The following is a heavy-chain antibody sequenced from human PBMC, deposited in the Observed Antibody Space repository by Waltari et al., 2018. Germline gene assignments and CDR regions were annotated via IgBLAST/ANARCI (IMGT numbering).Heavy chain of an antibody. J-gene: IGHJ6*02. V-gene: IGHV3-74*01. Sequence: EVQLMESGGRSVQIGGSLTLSCAASGFTFGAYWMHWVRQAPGKGLLWVSHINTDGVTKSHADSVRGRFTISTDNAKQTLYLQMNSLRADDTAVYYCARLSRHLDHTLDLWGQGTTVTVSS. CDR3: ARLSRHLDHTLDL. CDR2: INTDGVTK. CDR1: GFTFGAYW.